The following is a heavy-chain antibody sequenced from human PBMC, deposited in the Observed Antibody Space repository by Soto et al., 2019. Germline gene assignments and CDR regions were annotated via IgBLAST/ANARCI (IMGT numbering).Heavy chain of an antibody. CDR1: GFTFSSYD. V-gene: IGHV3-13*01. Sequence: GGSLRLSCAASGFTFSSYDMHWVRQATGKGLEWVSAIGTAGDTYYPGSVKGRFTISRENAKNSLYLQMNSLRAEDTAVYYCARDLLFDRDYYSGMDVWGQGTTVTVSS. CDR3: ARDLLFDRDYYSGMDV. CDR2: IGTAGDT. J-gene: IGHJ6*02. D-gene: IGHD3-10*01.